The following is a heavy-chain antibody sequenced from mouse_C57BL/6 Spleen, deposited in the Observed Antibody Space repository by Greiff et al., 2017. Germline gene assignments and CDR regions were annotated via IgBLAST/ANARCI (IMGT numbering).Heavy chain of an antibody. CDR2: INPNNGGT. CDR1: GYTFSDYN. D-gene: IGHD2-1*01. J-gene: IGHJ3*01. V-gene: IGHV1-18*01. Sequence: VQLKQSGPELVKPGASVKIPCKASGYTFSDYNMDWVKQSHGKSLEWIGDINPNNGGTIYNQKFKGKATLTVDKSSSTAYMELRSLTSEDTAVYYCARPYGNYEGFAYWGQGTLVTVSA. CDR3: ARPYGNYEGFAY.